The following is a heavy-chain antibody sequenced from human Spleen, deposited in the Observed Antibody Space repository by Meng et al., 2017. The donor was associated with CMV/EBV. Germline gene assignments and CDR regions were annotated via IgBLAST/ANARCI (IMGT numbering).Heavy chain of an antibody. CDR1: GFTFSSYS. J-gene: IGHJ4*02. D-gene: IGHD2-2*01. V-gene: IGHV3-21*01. CDR2: ISSSSSYI. Sequence: GESLKISCAASGFTFSSYSMNWVRQAPGKGLEWVSSISSSSSYIYYVDSVKGRFTISRDNAKNSLYLQMNSLRAEDTAVYYCARNYPLLWDTTDYWGQGTLVTVSS. CDR3: ARNYPLLWDTTDY.